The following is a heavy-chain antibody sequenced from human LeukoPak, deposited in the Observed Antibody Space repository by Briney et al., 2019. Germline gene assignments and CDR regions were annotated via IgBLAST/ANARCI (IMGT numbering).Heavy chain of an antibody. J-gene: IGHJ3*02. CDR3: ATSIAARYDAFDI. CDR2: ISSSSYI. D-gene: IGHD6-6*01. CDR1: GFTFSSYS. V-gene: IGHV3-21*01. Sequence: PGGSLRLSCAASGFTFSSYSMNWVRQAPGKGLEWVSSISSSSYIYYADSVKGRFTISRDNAKNSLYLQMNSLRAEDTAVYYCATSIAARYDAFDIWGQGTMVTVSS.